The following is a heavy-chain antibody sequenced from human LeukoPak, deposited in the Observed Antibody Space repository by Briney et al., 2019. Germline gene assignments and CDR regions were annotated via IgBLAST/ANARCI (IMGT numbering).Heavy chain of an antibody. CDR3: VRDCSSASLSSGCYYAIDV. J-gene: IGHJ6*04. CDR1: GFTFSSYW. D-gene: IGHD2-2*01. Sequence: GGSLRLSCAASGFTFSSYWMSWVRQAPGQGLEWVANIKQDGSEKYYVDSLKGRFTISRDNAKNSLFLQMNSLRAEDTAVYYCVRDCSSASLSSGCYYAIDVWGKGTTVTVSS. CDR2: IKQDGSEK. V-gene: IGHV3-7*03.